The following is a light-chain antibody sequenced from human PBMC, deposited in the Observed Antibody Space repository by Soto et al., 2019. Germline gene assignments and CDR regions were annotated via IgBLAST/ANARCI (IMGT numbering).Light chain of an antibody. CDR1: SSDVGGYNS. CDR2: EVS. CDR3: SSYTSSSTSV. Sequence: QSVLTQPASVSGSPGQSITISCTGTSSDVGGYNSVSWYQQHPGKAPKLMIYEVSNRPSGVSNRFSGSKSGNTASLTISGLQAEDEADYYCSSYTSSSTSVFGTGTKLTVL. J-gene: IGLJ1*01. V-gene: IGLV2-14*01.